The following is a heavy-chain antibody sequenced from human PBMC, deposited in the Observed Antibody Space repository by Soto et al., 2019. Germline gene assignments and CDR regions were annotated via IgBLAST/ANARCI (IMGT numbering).Heavy chain of an antibody. V-gene: IGHV1-2*04. CDR3: ARGGDYYYGSGSYYGY. D-gene: IGHD3-10*01. Sequence: QVQLVQSGAEVKKPGASVKVSCKASGYTFTGYYMHWVRQAPGQGLEWMGWINPKSGGTNYAQKFQGWVTMTRDTSISTAYMELSRLRSDDTAVYYCARGGDYYYGSGSYYGYWGQGTLVTVSS. J-gene: IGHJ4*02. CDR1: GYTFTGYY. CDR2: INPKSGGT.